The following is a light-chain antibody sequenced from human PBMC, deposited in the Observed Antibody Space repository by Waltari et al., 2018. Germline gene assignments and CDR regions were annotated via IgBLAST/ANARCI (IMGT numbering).Light chain of an antibody. CDR1: QGNSSY. Sequence: TELCASPSFLSAPVGDRATITCRASQGNSSYSVWYQQKPGKAPKVLISAASTLQTWVPSRFRGSGSEAEFTLTVSGLQPEDFATYDCQQVNGYPRTFGGGTKVEIK. CDR3: QQVNGYPRT. V-gene: IGKV1-9*01. J-gene: IGKJ4*01. CDR2: AAS.